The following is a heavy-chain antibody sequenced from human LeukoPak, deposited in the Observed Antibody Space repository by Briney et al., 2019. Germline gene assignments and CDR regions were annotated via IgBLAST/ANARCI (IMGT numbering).Heavy chain of an antibody. CDR3: ARGGGYSGYDFVIFRAGTPFYFDY. D-gene: IGHD5-12*01. CDR1: GFTFSSYD. J-gene: IGHJ4*02. CDR2: IGTAGDT. V-gene: IGHV3-13*01. Sequence: GGSLRLSCAASGFTFSSYDMHWVRHATGKGLEWVSAIGTAGDTYYPGSVKGRFTISRENAKNSLYLQMNSLRAGDTAVYYCARGGGYSGYDFVIFRAGTPFYFDYWGQGTLVTVSS.